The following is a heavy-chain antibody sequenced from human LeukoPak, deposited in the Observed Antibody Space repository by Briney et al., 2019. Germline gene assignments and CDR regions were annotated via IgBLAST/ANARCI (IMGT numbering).Heavy chain of an antibody. CDR3: ARDFNHAFDY. Sequence: ASVKVSCKASGYTFTGYYMHWVRQAPGQGLEWMGIINPSGGSTSYAQKFQGRVTMTRDTSTSTVYMELSSLRSEDTAIYYCARDFNHAFDYWGQGILVTVSS. V-gene: IGHV1-46*01. J-gene: IGHJ4*02. D-gene: IGHD1-14*01. CDR1: GYTFTGYY. CDR2: INPSGGST.